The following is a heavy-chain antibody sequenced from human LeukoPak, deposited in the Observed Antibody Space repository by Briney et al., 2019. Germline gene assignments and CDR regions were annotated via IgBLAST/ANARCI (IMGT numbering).Heavy chain of an antibody. V-gene: IGHV3-33*01. CDR3: ARDRGSSWFGPIDY. CDR2: VWSDGTND. CDR1: GLTFSNYA. D-gene: IGHD6-13*01. J-gene: IGHJ4*02. Sequence: PGGSLRLSCAASGLTFSNYAMHWVRQAPGKGLEWVAAVWSDGTNDYYADPVQGRFTISRDNSKNTLYLQMNSLRVEDTAVYYCARDRGSSWFGPIDYWGLGTLVTVSS.